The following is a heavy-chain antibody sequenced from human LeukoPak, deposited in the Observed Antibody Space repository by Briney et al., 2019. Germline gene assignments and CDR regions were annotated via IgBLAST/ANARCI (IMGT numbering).Heavy chain of an antibody. CDR3: ARGGVGLVIIPGWEYDYYGLDV. CDR1: GFTLSTYS. J-gene: IGHJ6*02. V-gene: IGHV3-21*01. CDR2: ISSSSSYM. Sequence: GGPLRLSCAASGFTLSTYSMNWVRQAPGKGLEWVSSISSSSSYMYYADSVKGRFIISRDNAKNSLHLQMNSLRAEDTAVCYCARGGVGLVIIPGWEYDYYGLDVWGQGTTVTVSS. D-gene: IGHD3/OR15-3a*01.